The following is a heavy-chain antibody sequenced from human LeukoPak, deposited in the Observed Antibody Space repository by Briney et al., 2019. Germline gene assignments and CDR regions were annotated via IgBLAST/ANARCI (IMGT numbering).Heavy chain of an antibody. J-gene: IGHJ6*03. V-gene: IGHV3-11*04. CDR2: ISSSGSTI. Sequence: PGGSLRLSCAASGFTFSDYYMSWIRQAPGKGLEWVSYISSSGSTIYYADSVKGRFTISRDNAKNSLYLQMNSLRAEDTAVYYCALEGGADYSTIAEGGNYYYYMDVWGKGTTVTVSS. CDR3: ALEGGADYSTIAEGGNYYYYMDV. CDR1: GFTFSDYY. D-gene: IGHD4-11*01.